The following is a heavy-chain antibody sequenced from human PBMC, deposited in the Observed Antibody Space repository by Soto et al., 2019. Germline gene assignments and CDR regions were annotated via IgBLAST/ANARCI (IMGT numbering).Heavy chain of an antibody. CDR1: DYD. CDR3: ARDGVLPPRERTSTYCFDY. CDR2: INHSGST. D-gene: IGHD1-26*01. V-gene: IGHV3-11*04. J-gene: IGHJ4*02. Sequence: DYDGRRISKNPGKGLEWIGEINHSGSTNYNPSLKGRFTISRDNAKNSLYLQMNSLRAEDTAVYYCARDGVLPPRERTSTYCFDYRGQGTLLTVPS.